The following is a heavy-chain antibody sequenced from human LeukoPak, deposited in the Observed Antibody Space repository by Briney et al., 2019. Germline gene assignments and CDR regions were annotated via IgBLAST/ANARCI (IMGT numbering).Heavy chain of an antibody. CDR1: GFTFSSYS. Sequence: PGGSLRLPCAASGFTFSSYSMNWVRQAPGKGLEWVSSISSSSSYIYSADSVKGRFTISRDNAKNSLYLQMNSLRAEDTAVYYCARDRYGSGSAYYFDYWGQGTLVTVSS. V-gene: IGHV3-21*01. J-gene: IGHJ4*02. CDR2: ISSSSSYI. CDR3: ARDRYGSGSAYYFDY. D-gene: IGHD3-10*01.